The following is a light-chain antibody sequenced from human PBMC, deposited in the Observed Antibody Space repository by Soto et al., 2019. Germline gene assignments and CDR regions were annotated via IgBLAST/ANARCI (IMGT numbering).Light chain of an antibody. CDR2: GAA. CDR1: QSVGTN. CDR3: QQYNNWPRT. J-gene: IGKJ1*01. V-gene: IGKV3-15*01. Sequence: EIVMTQSPVILSVSPGERATLSCRASQSVGTNLAWYQQKPGQAPRLLISGAATRATGIPAGFSGRGSGTEFTLTVSSLQSEDFAVYYCQQYNNWPRTFGQGTKVEIK.